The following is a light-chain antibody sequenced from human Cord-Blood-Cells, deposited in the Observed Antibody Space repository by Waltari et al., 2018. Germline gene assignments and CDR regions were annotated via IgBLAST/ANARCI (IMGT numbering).Light chain of an antibody. J-gene: IGLJ3*02. V-gene: IGLV1-47*01. CDR1: SSTIGSNS. CDR3: AAWDDSLSGWV. Sequence: HSALPQPPSASGTPGQRVTISCSGSSSTIGSNSVYWYQQLPGTAPKLLIYRNNQRPSGVPDRFSGSKSGTSASLAISGLRSEDEADYYCAAWDDSLSGWVFGGGTKLTVL. CDR2: RNN.